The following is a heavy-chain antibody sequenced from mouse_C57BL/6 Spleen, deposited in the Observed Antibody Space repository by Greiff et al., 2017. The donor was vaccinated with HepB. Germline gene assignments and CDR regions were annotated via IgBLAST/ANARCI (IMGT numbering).Heavy chain of an antibody. CDR3: ARLYDYGYAMDY. V-gene: IGHV7-3*01. CDR2: IRNKANGYTT. J-gene: IGHJ4*01. Sequence: EVQGVESGGGLVQPGGSLSLSCAASGFTFTDYYMSWVRQPPGKALEWLGFIRNKANGYTTEYSASVKGRFTISRDNSQSILYLQMNALRAEDSATYYCARLYDYGYAMDYWGQGTSVTVSS. D-gene: IGHD2-4*01. CDR1: GFTFTDYY.